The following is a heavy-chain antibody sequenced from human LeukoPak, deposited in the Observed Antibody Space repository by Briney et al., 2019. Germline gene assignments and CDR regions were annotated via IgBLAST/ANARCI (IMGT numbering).Heavy chain of an antibody. V-gene: IGHV4-39*01. CDR2: IYYSGST. CDR3: ARHGDYYYYMDV. J-gene: IGHJ6*03. Sequence: SETLSLTCTVSGGSISSSSYYWGWIRQPPGKGLEWIGSIYYSGSTYYNPSLKSRVTISVDTSKNHFSLELNSVTAADTAVYYCARHGDYYYYMDVWGTGTTVTMSS. CDR1: GGSISSSSYY. D-gene: IGHD3-16*01.